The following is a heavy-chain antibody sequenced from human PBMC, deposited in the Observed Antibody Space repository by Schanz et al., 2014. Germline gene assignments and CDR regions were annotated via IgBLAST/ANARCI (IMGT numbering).Heavy chain of an antibody. CDR3: AREQIMAAAGLVDY. V-gene: IGHV3-23*01. CDR2: ISHSGGSK. Sequence: DVQFLESGGGLVQPGGSLRLSCAASGFTFNSYAMTWVRQAPGKGLEWVSSISHSGGSKYYADSVKGRFTISRDNSENTLYLQMNSLSADDTAVFYCAREQIMAAAGLVDYWGHGTLVTVSS. CDR1: GFTFNSYA. D-gene: IGHD6-13*01. J-gene: IGHJ4*01.